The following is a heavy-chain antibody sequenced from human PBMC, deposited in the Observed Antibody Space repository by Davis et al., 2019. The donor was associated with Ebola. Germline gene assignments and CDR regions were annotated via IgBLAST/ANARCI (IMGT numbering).Heavy chain of an antibody. CDR1: GGSISSYY. J-gene: IGHJ6*02. CDR2: INHSGST. Sequence: SETLSLTCTVSGGSISSYYWSWIRQPPGKGLEWIGEINHSGSTNYNPSLKSRVTISVDTSKNQFSLKLGSVTAADTAVYYCARTPYCSGGSCFYYYYYGMDVWGQGTTVTVSS. V-gene: IGHV4-34*01. CDR3: ARTPYCSGGSCFYYYYYGMDV. D-gene: IGHD2-15*01.